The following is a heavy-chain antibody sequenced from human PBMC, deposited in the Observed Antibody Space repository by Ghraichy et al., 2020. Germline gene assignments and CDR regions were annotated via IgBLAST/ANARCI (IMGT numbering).Heavy chain of an antibody. CDR3: ASPYVLRFLEWSTVGMDV. CDR2: IKQDGSEK. V-gene: IGHV3-7*01. CDR1: GFTFSSYW. Sequence: GESLNISCAASGFTFSSYWMSWVRQAPGKGLEWVANIKQDGSEKYYVDSVKGRFTISRDNAKNSLYLQMNSLRAEDTAVYYCASPYVLRFLEWSTVGMDVWGQGTTVTVSS. D-gene: IGHD3-3*01. J-gene: IGHJ6*02.